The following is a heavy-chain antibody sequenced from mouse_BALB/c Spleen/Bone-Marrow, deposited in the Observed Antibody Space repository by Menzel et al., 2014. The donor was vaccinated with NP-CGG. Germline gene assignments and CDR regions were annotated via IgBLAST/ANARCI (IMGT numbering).Heavy chain of an antibody. CDR2: IDPANGNT. CDR3: ARWEYYAMDY. Sequence: EVQLQQSGAELVKPGASVKLSCTASGFNIKDTYMHWVKQRPEQXLEWIGRIDPANGNTKYDPKFQGKATITADTSSNTAYLQLSSLTSEDTAVYYCARWEYYAMDYWGQGTSVTVSS. D-gene: IGHD4-1*01. J-gene: IGHJ4*01. CDR1: GFNIKDTY. V-gene: IGHV14-3*02.